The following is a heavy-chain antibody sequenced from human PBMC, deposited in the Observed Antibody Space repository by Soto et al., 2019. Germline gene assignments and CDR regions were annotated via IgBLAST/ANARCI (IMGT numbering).Heavy chain of an antibody. D-gene: IGHD5-12*01. CDR2: IYYSGST. Sequence: SETLSLTCTVSGGSISSGGYYWSWIRQHPGKGLEWIGYIYYSGSTYYNPSLKSRVTISVDTSKNQFSLKLSSVTAADTAVYYCARDSGPPFGMDVWGQGTTVTVSS. CDR1: GGSISSGGYY. J-gene: IGHJ6*02. CDR3: ARDSGPPFGMDV. V-gene: IGHV4-31*03.